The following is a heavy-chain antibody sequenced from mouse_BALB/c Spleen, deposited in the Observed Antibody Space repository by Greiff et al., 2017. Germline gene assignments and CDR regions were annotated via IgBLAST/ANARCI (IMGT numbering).Heavy chain of an antibody. Sequence: VQLQQSGPELVKPGASVKMSCKASGYTFTSYVMHWVKQKPGQGLEWIGYINPYNDGTKYNEKFKGKAILTSDKSSSTAYMELSSLTSEDSAVYYCARYYGSSDYYAMDYWGQGTSVTVSS. CDR2: INPYNDGT. CDR1: GYTFTSYV. V-gene: IGHV1-14*01. D-gene: IGHD1-1*01. CDR3: ARYYGSSDYYAMDY. J-gene: IGHJ4*01.